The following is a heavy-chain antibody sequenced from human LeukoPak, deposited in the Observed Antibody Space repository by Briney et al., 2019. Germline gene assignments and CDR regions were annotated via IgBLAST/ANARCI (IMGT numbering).Heavy chain of an antibody. CDR3: ARAGYYDSSGYDAFDI. CDR1: GFTLSSYD. V-gene: IGHV3-13*01. D-gene: IGHD3-22*01. Sequence: GGSLRLSCAASGFTLSSYDMHWVRQATGKGLEWVSAIGTAGDTYYPGSVKGRFTISRENAKNSLYLQMNSLRAGDTAVYYCARAGYYDSSGYDAFDIWGQGTMVTVSS. CDR2: IGTAGDT. J-gene: IGHJ3*02.